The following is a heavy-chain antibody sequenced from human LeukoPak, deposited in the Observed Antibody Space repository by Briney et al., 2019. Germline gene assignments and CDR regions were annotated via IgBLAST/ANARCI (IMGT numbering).Heavy chain of an antibody. CDR1: GGSISSSSYY. J-gene: IGHJ4*02. D-gene: IGHD6-19*01. CDR2: IYYSGST. CDR3: ARVIIASGWPRRSGPGGDY. Sequence: SETLSLTCTVSGGSISSSSYYWGWIRQPPGKGLEWIGSIYYSGSTYYNPSLKSRVTISVDTSKNQFSLKLSSVTAADTAVYYCARVIIASGWPRRSGPGGDYWGQGTLVTVSS. V-gene: IGHV4-39*07.